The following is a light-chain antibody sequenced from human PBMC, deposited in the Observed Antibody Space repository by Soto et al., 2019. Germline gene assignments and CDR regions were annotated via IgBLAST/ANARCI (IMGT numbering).Light chain of an antibody. CDR2: AVS. J-gene: IGLJ3*02. CDR1: SSDVGSYNY. V-gene: IGLV2-14*03. Sequence: SVLTQPASVSGSPGQSITISCTGTSSDVGSYNYVSWYQPYPGKAPKLMICAVSNRTSRVSNRFSRSKSSNRASLTVSGYWAEDEADYYCSSYTSSFTPIGVVGGGTKVTVL. CDR3: SSYTSSFTPIGV.